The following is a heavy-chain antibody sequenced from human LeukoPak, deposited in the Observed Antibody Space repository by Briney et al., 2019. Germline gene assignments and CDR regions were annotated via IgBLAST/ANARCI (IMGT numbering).Heavy chain of an antibody. CDR2: IYYSGST. Sequence: SETLSLTCTVSSGSISSYYWSWIRQPPGKGLEWIGYIYYSGSTNYNPSLKSRVTISVDTSKNQFSLKLSSVTAADTAVYYCARDSSSGWEGYYYGMDVWGQGTTVTVSS. D-gene: IGHD6-19*01. V-gene: IGHV4-59*01. CDR1: SGSISSYY. J-gene: IGHJ6*02. CDR3: ARDSSSGWEGYYYGMDV.